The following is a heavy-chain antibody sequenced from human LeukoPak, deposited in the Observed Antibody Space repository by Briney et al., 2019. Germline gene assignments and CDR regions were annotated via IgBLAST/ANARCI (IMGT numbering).Heavy chain of an antibody. D-gene: IGHD3-22*01. Sequence: GASVKVSCKASGYTFTGYYMHWVRQAPGQGLEWMGWINPNSGGTNYAQKFQGRVTMTRDTSISTAYMELSRMRSDDTAVYYCASFIAGYYDRSGYLPVHDYWGQGTLVTVSS. J-gene: IGHJ4*02. CDR3: ASFIAGYYDRSGYLPVHDY. CDR1: GYTFTGYY. CDR2: INPNSGGT. V-gene: IGHV1-2*02.